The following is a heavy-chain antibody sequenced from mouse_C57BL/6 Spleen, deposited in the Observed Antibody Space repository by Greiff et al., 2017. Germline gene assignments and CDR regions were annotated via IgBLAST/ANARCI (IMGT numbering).Heavy chain of an antibody. CDR1: GYTFTDYN. V-gene: IGHV1-18*01. CDR2: INPNNGGT. CDR3: ARPGDYGSSSYYAMDY. J-gene: IGHJ4*01. Sequence: VQLQQSGPELVKPGASVKIPCKASGYTFTDYNMDWVKQSHGKSLEWIGDINPNNGGTIYNQKFKGKATLTADKSSSTAYMELRSLTSEDTAIYYCARPGDYGSSSYYAMDYWGQGTSVTVSS. D-gene: IGHD1-1*01.